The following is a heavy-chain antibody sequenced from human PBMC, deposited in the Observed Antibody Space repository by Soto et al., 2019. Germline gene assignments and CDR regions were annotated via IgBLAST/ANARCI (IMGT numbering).Heavy chain of an antibody. D-gene: IGHD5-18*01. V-gene: IGHV1-69*12. CDR1: GGTFSSYA. CDR2: IIPIFGTA. J-gene: IGHJ6*02. CDR3: ATHGLPNYYYYGMDV. Sequence: QVQLVQSGAEVKKPGSSVKVSCKASGGTFSSYAISWVRQAPGQGLEWMGGIIPIFGTANYAQKFQGRVTITAAESASAAYMELSSLRSEDTAVYYCATHGLPNYYYYGMDVWGQGTTVTVSS.